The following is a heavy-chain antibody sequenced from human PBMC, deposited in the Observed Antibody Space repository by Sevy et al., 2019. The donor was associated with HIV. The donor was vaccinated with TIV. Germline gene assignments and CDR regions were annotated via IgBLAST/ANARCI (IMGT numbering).Heavy chain of an antibody. J-gene: IGHJ6*02. CDR2: IIPIFGTA. CDR3: AREKVVNIVVVIAPGYYGMDV. V-gene: IGHV1-69*13. D-gene: IGHD2-21*01. Sequence: ASVKVSCKASGGTFSSYAISWVRQAPGQGLEWMGGIIPIFGTANYAQKFQGRVTITADESTSTAYMELGSLRSEDTAGYYCAREKVVNIVVVIAPGYYGMDVWGQGTTVTVSS. CDR1: GGTFSSYA.